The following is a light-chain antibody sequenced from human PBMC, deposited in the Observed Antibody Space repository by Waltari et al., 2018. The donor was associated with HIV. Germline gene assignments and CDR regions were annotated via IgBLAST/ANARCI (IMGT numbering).Light chain of an antibody. CDR1: QSVGSY. CDR2: DTS. J-gene: IGKJ1*01. V-gene: IGKV3-11*01. Sequence: EIVLTQSPATLSLSPGERATLSCRASQSVGSYLGWYQQKPGQAPRLLIYDTSNRATVIPARFSGSGSGTDFTLTISSLEPEDFAVYYCQQRSDWPPTFGKGTKVEIK. CDR3: QQRSDWPPT.